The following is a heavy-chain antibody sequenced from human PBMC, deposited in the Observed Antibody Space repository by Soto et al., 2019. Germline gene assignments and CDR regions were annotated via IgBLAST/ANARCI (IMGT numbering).Heavy chain of an antibody. CDR2: IYYSGST. V-gene: IGHV4-31*03. CDR3: ARLGIAAAYDY. D-gene: IGHD6-13*01. Sequence: PSETLSLTCTVSGGSISSGGYYWSWIRQHPGKGLEWIGYIYYSGSTYYNPSLKSRVTISVDTSKNQFSLKLSSVTAADTAVYYCARLGIAAAYDYWGQGTLVTVSS. CDR1: GGSISSGGYY. J-gene: IGHJ4*02.